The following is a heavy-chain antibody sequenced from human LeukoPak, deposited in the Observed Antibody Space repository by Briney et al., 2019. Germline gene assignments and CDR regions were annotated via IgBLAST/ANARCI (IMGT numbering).Heavy chain of an antibody. CDR3: ARYYYDSSGYYLDNWFDP. V-gene: IGHV4-34*01. CDR1: GGSFSGYY. D-gene: IGHD3-22*01. Sequence: PSETLSLTCAVYGGSFSGYYWSWIRQPPGKGLEWIGEINHSGSTNYNPSLKSRVTISVDTSKSQFSLKLSSVTAADTAVYYCARYYYDSSGYYLDNWFDPWGQGTLATVSS. J-gene: IGHJ5*02. CDR2: INHSGST.